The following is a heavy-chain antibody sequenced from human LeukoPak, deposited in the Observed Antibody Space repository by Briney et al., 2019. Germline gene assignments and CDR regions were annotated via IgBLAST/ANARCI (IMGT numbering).Heavy chain of an antibody. CDR2: VDYTGNT. CDR3: AGAPNVYYFDF. V-gene: IGHV4-59*08. D-gene: IGHD2-8*01. Sequence: SETLSLTCTVSGASFSSNYWSWIRQPPGKGLEWIGHVDYTGNTNYNSSLKSRVTLSVDTSKNQFSLKLTSVTAADTAVYFCAGAPNVYYFDFWGQGVLVTVSS. J-gene: IGHJ4*02. CDR1: GASFSSNY.